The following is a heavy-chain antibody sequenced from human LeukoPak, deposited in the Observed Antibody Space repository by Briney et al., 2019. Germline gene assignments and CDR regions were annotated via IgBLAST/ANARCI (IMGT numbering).Heavy chain of an antibody. Sequence: ASVKVCCKASGYTFYSYGISWMRQAPGQGLEWMGWISAYSGNTNYAQKLQGRVTMTTDTSTSTAYMELRSLRSDDTAVYYCARDGPPLGYCSGGSCYYYYYGMDVWGQGTTVSVSS. J-gene: IGHJ6*02. D-gene: IGHD2-15*01. CDR2: ISAYSGNT. V-gene: IGHV1-18*01. CDR3: ARDGPPLGYCSGGSCYYYYYGMDV. CDR1: GYTFYSYG.